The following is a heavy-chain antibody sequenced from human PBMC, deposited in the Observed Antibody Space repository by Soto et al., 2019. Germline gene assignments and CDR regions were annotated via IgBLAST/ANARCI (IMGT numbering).Heavy chain of an antibody. Sequence: QITLKESGPTLVKPTQTLTLTCTFSGFSLSTSGVGVAWIRQPPGKALEWLALIYWDDDKRYSPSLKSRLTSXKXTXXNQVVLTMTNMDPVDTATSYCAHRHRLGRPVIIDYWGQGTLVTVSS. CDR2: IYWDDDK. J-gene: IGHJ4*02. D-gene: IGHD2-2*01. CDR3: AHRHRLGRPVIIDY. V-gene: IGHV2-5*02. CDR1: GFSLSTSGVG.